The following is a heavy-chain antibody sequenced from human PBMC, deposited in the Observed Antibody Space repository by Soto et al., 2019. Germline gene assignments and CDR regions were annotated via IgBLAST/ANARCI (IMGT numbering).Heavy chain of an antibody. V-gene: IGHV1-69*01. D-gene: IGHD3-16*01. J-gene: IGHJ6*02. CDR1: RDTFNKYA. CDR2: IIPIFSSR. CDR3: ARGETYLGV. Sequence: QVQLVQSGAEVKKPGSSVTVSCKTSRDTFNKYAFNWVRQAPGQGLEWMGGIIPIFSSRNYAEKFQGRVTITADDSTSTAYMELRSLRFEDTAVDYCARGETYLGVWGQGTTVTVSS.